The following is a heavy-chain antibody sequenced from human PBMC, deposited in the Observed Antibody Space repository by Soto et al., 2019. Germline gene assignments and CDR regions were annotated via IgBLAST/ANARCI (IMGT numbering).Heavy chain of an antibody. Sequence: GASVKVSCKASGGTFSSYAISWVRQAPGQGLEWMGGIIPIFGTANYAQKFQGRVTITADESTSTAYMELSSLRSEDTAVYYCARDTVAAAGDPYYYYYGMDVWGQGTTVTVSS. CDR2: IIPIFGTA. V-gene: IGHV1-69*13. J-gene: IGHJ6*02. CDR3: ARDTVAAAGDPYYYYYGMDV. D-gene: IGHD6-13*01. CDR1: GGTFSSYA.